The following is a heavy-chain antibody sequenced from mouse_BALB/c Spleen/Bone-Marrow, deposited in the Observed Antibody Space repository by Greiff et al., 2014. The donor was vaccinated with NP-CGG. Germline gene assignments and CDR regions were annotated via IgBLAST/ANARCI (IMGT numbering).Heavy chain of an antibody. CDR1: GFNIKDTF. D-gene: IGHD1-1*01. CDR2: IDPANGIT. V-gene: IGHV14-3*02. CDR3: AAYYYGRGGFAY. Sequence: DVKLQESGAELVKPGASVKLSCTASGFNIKDTFMHWVKQRPEQGLEWIGRIDPANGITKYDPKFQGKATITADTSSNTAYLQLSSLTSEDTAVYYCAAYYYGRGGFAYWGQGTLVTVSA. J-gene: IGHJ3*01.